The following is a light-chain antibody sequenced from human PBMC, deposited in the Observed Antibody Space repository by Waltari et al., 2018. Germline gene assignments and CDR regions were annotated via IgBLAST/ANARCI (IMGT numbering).Light chain of an antibody. CDR2: YDT. V-gene: IGLV3-21*04. Sequence: YVVNQPPSVSVAPGQTATLTCGGQNIETKSVNCYQQKSGQAPVLVMLYDTDRPPGIPARFSGSNSGNTATLTISWVEAGDEADYHCQVWDDTTNSGVFGGGTRLTVL. CDR1: NIETKS. J-gene: IGLJ3*02. CDR3: QVWDDTTNSGV.